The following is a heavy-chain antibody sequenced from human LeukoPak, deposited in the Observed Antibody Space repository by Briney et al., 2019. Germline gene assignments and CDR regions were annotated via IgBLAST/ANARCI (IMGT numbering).Heavy chain of an antibody. CDR3: AKDRGGSYPDWFDP. V-gene: IGHV3-23*01. J-gene: IGHJ5*02. Sequence: GGSLRLSCAVSGFTFSIYGMTWVRQALGKRLEWVSAICGSGCGGTTYYADSVKGRFTVSRDNSKNTLYLQMNSLTAEDTAVYYCAKDRGGSYPDWFDPWGQGTLVTVSS. CDR1: GFTFSIYG. CDR2: ICGSGCGGTT. D-gene: IGHD1-26*01.